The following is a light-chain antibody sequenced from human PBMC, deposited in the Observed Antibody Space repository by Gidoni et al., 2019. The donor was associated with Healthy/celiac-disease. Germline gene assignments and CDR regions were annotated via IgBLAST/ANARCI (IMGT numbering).Light chain of an antibody. Sequence: DIVMTQSPDSLAVSLGERATINCKSSQSVLYDSNNKNYLAWYQQKPGPPPKLLIYWASTREAGVPDRFSGSGSGTDFTLTISSLQAEDVAVYYCQQYYSTLWTFGQGTKVEIK. J-gene: IGKJ1*01. CDR3: QQYYSTLWT. V-gene: IGKV4-1*01. CDR2: WAS. CDR1: QSVLYDSNNKNY.